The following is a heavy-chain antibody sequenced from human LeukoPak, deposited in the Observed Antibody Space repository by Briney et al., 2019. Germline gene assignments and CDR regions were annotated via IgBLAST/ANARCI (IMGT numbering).Heavy chain of an antibody. V-gene: IGHV3-30*02. CDR1: GFTFSSYG. J-gene: IGHJ4*02. D-gene: IGHD6-19*01. CDR2: IRYDGSNK. Sequence: GGSLRLSCAASGFTFSSYGMHWVRQAPGKGLEWVAFIRYDGSNKYYADSVKGRFTISRDNSKNTLYLQMNSLRAEDAAVYYCAKDLGAVADYWGQGTLVTVSS. CDR3: AKDLGAVADY.